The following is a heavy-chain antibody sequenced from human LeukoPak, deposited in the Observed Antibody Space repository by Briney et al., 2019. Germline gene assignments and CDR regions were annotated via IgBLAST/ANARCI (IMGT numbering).Heavy chain of an antibody. D-gene: IGHD2-21*02. CDR1: GFTVSNNY. Sequence: PGGSLRLSCAASGFTVSNNYMSWVRQAPGKGLEWVSITYSDSSTNYEDPVKGGFTISRETSKKKLSLQMNSLRAEDTAVYYCVRKNRDFNAAFDIWGQGTVVTVSS. CDR2: TYSDSST. V-gene: IGHV3-53*01. J-gene: IGHJ3*02. CDR3: VRKNRDFNAAFDI.